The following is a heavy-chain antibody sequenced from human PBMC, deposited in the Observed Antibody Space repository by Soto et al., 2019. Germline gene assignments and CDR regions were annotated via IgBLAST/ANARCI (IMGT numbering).Heavy chain of an antibody. CDR1: GGSISRTTYS. Sequence: PSETLSLTCTVSGGSISRTTYSWGWIRQPPGKGLEWIGSFYHSGRTYYIPSLRSRVTISVDTSKNQFSLKLTSVTAADTAVYYSATYRAWGQGNLVTVSS. V-gene: IGHV4-39*01. D-gene: IGHD3-16*02. CDR3: ATYRA. CDR2: FYHSGRT. J-gene: IGHJ5*02.